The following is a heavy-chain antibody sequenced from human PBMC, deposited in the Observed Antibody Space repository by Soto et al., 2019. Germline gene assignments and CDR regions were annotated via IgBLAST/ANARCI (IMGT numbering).Heavy chain of an antibody. CDR3: ARPRDNLIVSRPGWVDS. CDR1: GGSISSSSYY. V-gene: IGHV4-39*01. Sequence: SETLSLTCTVSGGSISSSSYYWGWIRQPPGKGLEWIGSIYYGGRTYYNPSLKSRVSISVDTSKNQFSLKLSSVTAADTAVYYCARPRDNLIVSRPGWVDSLGLGTLVT. CDR2: IYYGGRT. D-gene: IGHD3-22*01. J-gene: IGHJ5*01.